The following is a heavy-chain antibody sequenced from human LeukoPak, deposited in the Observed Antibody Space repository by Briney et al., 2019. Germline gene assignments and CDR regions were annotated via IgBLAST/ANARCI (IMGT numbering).Heavy chain of an antibody. Sequence: ASVKVSCKASGYTFTSYYIHWVRQAPGQGLEWMGIINPSGGSTNYAQKFQGRVTMTRDTSTSTVFMELSSLRSEDTAVYFCARGPYSNYWFDPWGQGTLVTVSS. J-gene: IGHJ5*02. D-gene: IGHD4-11*01. CDR2: INPSGGST. V-gene: IGHV1-46*01. CDR1: GYTFTSYY. CDR3: ARGPYSNYWFDP.